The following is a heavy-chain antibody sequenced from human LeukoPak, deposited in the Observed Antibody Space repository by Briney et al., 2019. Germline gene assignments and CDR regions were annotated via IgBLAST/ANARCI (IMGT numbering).Heavy chain of an antibody. J-gene: IGHJ4*02. V-gene: IGHV1-2*06. CDR2: INPNSGGT. CDR1: GYTFTGYY. Sequence: GASVKVSCKASGYTFTGYYMHWVRQAPGQGLEWVGRINPNSGGTNYAQKFQGRVTMTRDTSISTAYMELSRLRSDDTAVYYCASTQTPGYDFWSGYLDYWGQGTLVTVSS. D-gene: IGHD3-3*01. CDR3: ASTQTPGYDFWSGYLDY.